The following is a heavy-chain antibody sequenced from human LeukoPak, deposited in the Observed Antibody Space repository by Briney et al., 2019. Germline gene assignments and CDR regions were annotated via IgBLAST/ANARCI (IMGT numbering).Heavy chain of an antibody. CDR1: GYTFTSYD. D-gene: IGHD2-2*02. Sequence: ASVKVSCKASGYTFTSYDINWVRQATGQGLEWMGWMNPNSGNTGYAQKFQGRVTMTRNTSISTAYMELSSLRSEDTAVYYCARGPHVVVPAAIARGGDCWGQGTLVTVSS. V-gene: IGHV1-8*01. CDR2: MNPNSGNT. J-gene: IGHJ4*02. CDR3: ARGPHVVVPAAIARGGDC.